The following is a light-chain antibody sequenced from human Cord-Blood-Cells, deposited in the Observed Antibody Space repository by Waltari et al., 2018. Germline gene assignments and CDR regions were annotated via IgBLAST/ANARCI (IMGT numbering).Light chain of an antibody. J-gene: IGKJ4*01. CDR2: CAS. CDR1: QSVLYSSNNKNY. Sequence: DIVMTQSPDSLAVSLGERATINCQSSQSVLYSSNNKNYLAWYQQKPGQPPKLLSYCASTRESVVPDRFSGSGSGTDFTLTISSLQAEDVAVYYCQQYYSTPLTFGGGTKVEIK. V-gene: IGKV4-1*01. CDR3: QQYYSTPLT.